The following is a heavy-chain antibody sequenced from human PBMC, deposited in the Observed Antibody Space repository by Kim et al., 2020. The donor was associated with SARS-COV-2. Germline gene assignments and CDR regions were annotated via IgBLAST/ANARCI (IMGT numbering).Heavy chain of an antibody. CDR3: AKETGADYYGSGSPHSGMDV. V-gene: IGHV3-23*01. CDR1: GFTFSSYA. D-gene: IGHD3-10*01. CDR2: ISGSGGST. J-gene: IGHJ6*02. Sequence: GGSLRLSCAASGFTFSSYAMSWVRQAPGKGLEWVSAISGSGGSTYYADSVKGRFTISRDNSKNTLYLQMNSLRAEDTAIYYCAKETGADYYGSGSPHSGMDVWGQGTTVTVSS.